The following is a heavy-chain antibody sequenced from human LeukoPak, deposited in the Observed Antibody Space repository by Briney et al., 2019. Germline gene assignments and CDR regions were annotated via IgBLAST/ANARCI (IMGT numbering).Heavy chain of an antibody. CDR1: GFTFSSYS. CDR3: ATRSGYSSSWYPQ. V-gene: IGHV3-48*01. D-gene: IGHD6-13*01. CDR2: ISSSSTTI. Sequence: PGGSLRLSCAASGFTFSSYSMNWVRQAPGKGLEWVSYISSSSTTIYYADSVKGRFTISRDNSKNTLYLQMNSLRAEDTAVYYCATRSGYSSSWYPQWGQGTLVTVSS. J-gene: IGHJ4*02.